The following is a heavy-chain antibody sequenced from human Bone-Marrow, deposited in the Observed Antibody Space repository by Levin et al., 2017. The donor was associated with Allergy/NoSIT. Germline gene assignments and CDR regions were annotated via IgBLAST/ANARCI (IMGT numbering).Heavy chain of an antibody. CDR1: GGSISPYY. V-gene: IGHV4-4*08. Sequence: PSETLSLTCTVSGGSISPYYWTWIRLPPGKGLEWIGYIYNNGGTNYNPSLKSRVTFRLDTSKNQFSLTLTSVTAADTAIYYCARENYSGYNWGSFIDSWGQGTLVTVSS. CDR3: ARENYSGYNWGSFIDS. J-gene: IGHJ4*02. CDR2: IYNNGGT. D-gene: IGHD5-12*01.